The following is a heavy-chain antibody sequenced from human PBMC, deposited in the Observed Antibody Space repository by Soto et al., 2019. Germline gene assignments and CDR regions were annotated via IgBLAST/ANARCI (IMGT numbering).Heavy chain of an antibody. V-gene: IGHV3-30*18. D-gene: IGHD2-2*03. J-gene: IGHJ6*02. Sequence: PGGSLRLSCAASGFTFSSYGMHWVRQAPGKGLEWVAVISYDGSNKYYADSVKGRFTISRDNSENTLYLQMNSLRAEDTAVYYCAKDGYCSSTSCYPTALYYYYYYGMDVWGQGTTVTVSS. CDR2: ISYDGSNK. CDR3: AKDGYCSSTSCYPTALYYYYYYGMDV. CDR1: GFTFSSYG.